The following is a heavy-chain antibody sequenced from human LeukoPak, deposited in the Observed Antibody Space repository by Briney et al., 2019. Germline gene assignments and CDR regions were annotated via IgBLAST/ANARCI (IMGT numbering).Heavy chain of an antibody. J-gene: IGHJ6*02. CDR2: IYSGGST. Sequence: GGSLRLSCAASGFTVSSNYMSWVRQAPGKGLEWVSVIYSGGSTYYADSVKGRFTISRDSSKNTLYLQMNSLRAEDTAVYYCARGTKYYYYGMDVWGQGTTVTVSS. V-gene: IGHV3-53*01. CDR1: GFTVSSNY. CDR3: ARGTKYYYYGMDV.